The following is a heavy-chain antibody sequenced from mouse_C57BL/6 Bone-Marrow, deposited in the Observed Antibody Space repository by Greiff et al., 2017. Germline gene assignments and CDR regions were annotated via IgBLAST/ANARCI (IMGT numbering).Heavy chain of an antibody. V-gene: IGHV1-81*01. CDR3: ARETTVVSYWYFDV. D-gene: IGHD1-1*01. CDR2: IYPRSGNT. J-gene: IGHJ1*03. Sequence: QVQLKQSGAELARPGASVKLSCKASGYTFTSYGISWVKQRTGQGLEWIGEIYPRSGNTYYNEKFKGKATLTADKSSSTAYMELRSLTSEDSAVYFCARETTVVSYWYFDVWGTGTTVTVSS. CDR1: GYTFTSYG.